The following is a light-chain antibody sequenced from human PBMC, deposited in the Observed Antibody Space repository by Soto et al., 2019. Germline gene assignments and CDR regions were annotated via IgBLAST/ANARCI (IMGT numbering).Light chain of an antibody. CDR3: QQYGSSPLT. CDR1: QSVSSSY. J-gene: IGKJ4*01. CDR2: GAS. Sequence: EIVLTQSPGTLSLSPGERATLSCRASQSVSSSYLDWYQQKSDQAPRLLIYGASSRATGIPDRFSGSGSGTVFTLTISRLEPEDFAVDYCQQYGSSPLTFGGGTKVDIK. V-gene: IGKV3-20*01.